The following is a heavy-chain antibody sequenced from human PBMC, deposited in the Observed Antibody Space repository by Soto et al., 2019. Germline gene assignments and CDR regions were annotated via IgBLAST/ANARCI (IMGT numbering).Heavy chain of an antibody. CDR3: AVGRCRGGSCYFHY. CDR1: GYTFTSYG. Sequence: GASVKVSCKASGYTFTSYGISWVRQAPGQGLEWMGWISAYNGNTNYAQKLQGRVTMTTDTSTSTAYMELRSLRSDDTAVYYCAVGRCRGGSCYFHYPCPRTLVTLST. CDR2: ISAYNGNT. D-gene: IGHD2-15*01. J-gene: IGHJ4*02. V-gene: IGHV1-18*01.